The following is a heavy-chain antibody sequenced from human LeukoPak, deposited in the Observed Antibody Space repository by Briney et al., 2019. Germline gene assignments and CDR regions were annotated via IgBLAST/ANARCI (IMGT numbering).Heavy chain of an antibody. J-gene: IGHJ2*01. V-gene: IGHV3-7*01. CDR2: IKQDGSEK. CDR3: GSRCMLIGWETYWYFDL. Sequence: GGSLRLSCAASGFTFSSYWMSWVRQAPGKGLEWVANIKQDGSEKYYVDSVKGRFTISRDNAKNSLYLQMNSLRAEDTGVYYCGSRCMLIGWETYWYFDLWGRGTLVTVCS. D-gene: IGHD2-8*01. CDR1: GFTFSSYW.